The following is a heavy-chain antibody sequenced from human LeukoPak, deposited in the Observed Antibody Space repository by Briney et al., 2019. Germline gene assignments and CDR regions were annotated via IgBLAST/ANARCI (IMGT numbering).Heavy chain of an antibody. J-gene: IGHJ4*02. CDR2: INRSGNT. CDR1: GGSSSDYY. Sequence: SETLSLTCAVYGGSSSDYYWSWIRQPPGKGLEWIGEINRSGNTIYNPSLKSRVTISVDTSKNQFSLRLSPVTAADTTVYYCARGLRRYSKAFPFDYWGQGTLVTVSS. V-gene: IGHV4-34*01. CDR3: ARGLRRYSKAFPFDY. D-gene: IGHD5-18*01.